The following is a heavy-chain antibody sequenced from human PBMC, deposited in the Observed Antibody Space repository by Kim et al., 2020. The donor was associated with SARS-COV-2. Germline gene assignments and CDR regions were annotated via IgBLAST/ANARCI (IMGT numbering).Heavy chain of an antibody. V-gene: IGHV1-69*13. CDR3: ARSYGIAVAGGYFDY. Sequence: SVKVSCKASGGTFSSYAISWVRQAPGQGLEWMGGIIPIFGTANYAQKFQGRVTITADESTSTAYMELSSLRSEDTAVYYCARSYGIAVAGGYFDYWGQGTLVTVSS. D-gene: IGHD6-19*01. J-gene: IGHJ4*02. CDR2: IIPIFGTA. CDR1: GGTFSSYA.